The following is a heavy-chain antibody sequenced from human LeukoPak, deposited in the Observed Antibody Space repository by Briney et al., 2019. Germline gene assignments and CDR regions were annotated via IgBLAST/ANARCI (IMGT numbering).Heavy chain of an antibody. D-gene: IGHD3-10*01. CDR1: GFTFSSYW. Sequence: GGSLRLSCAASGFTFSSYWMSWVRQAPGKGLEWVANIKQDGSEKYYADSVKGRFTISRDNSKNTLYLQMNSLRAEDTAVYYCAKDPHYYGSGSYYNPGWFDPWGQGTLVTVSS. V-gene: IGHV3-7*01. J-gene: IGHJ5*02. CDR2: IKQDGSEK. CDR3: AKDPHYYGSGSYYNPGWFDP.